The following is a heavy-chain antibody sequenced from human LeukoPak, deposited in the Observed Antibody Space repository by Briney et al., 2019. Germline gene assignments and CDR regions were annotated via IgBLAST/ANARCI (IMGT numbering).Heavy chain of an antibody. D-gene: IGHD6-19*01. J-gene: IGHJ4*02. CDR3: AREGGQWLFYFDY. CDR1: GFTFSSYG. Sequence: GGSLRLSCAASGFTFSSYGMHWVRQAPGKGLEWVAVIWYDGSNKYYADSVKGRFTISRDNSKNTLYLQMNSLRAEDTAVYYCAREGGQWLFYFDYWGQGTLVTVSS. CDR2: IWYDGSNK. V-gene: IGHV3-33*01.